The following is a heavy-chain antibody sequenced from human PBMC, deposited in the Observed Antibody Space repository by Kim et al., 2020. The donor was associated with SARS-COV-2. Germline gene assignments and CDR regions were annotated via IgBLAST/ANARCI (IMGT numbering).Heavy chain of an antibody. CDR1: GFNFRSYP. V-gene: IGHV3-23*05. D-gene: IGHD1-1*01. CDR2: SGQSGSNT. Sequence: GGSLRLSCAASGFNFRSYPMGWVRQAPGKGLEWVSSSGQSGSNTFYADSVKGRFTNSRDNSKNTLYLEMSSLRAEDTAVYYCAKRLRPTGGPYEYWGQGILVTVSS. CDR3: AKRLRPTGGPYEY. J-gene: IGHJ4*02.